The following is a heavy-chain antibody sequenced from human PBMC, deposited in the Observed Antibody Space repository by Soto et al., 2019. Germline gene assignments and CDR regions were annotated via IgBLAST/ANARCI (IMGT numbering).Heavy chain of an antibody. CDR1: GFTFSSYG. D-gene: IGHD6-13*01. CDR3: AKDFEFEAAAGTEYYYYYGMDV. Sequence: VQLVESGGGVVQPGRSLRLSCAASGFTFSSYGMHWVRQAPGKGLEWVAVISYDGSNKYYADSVKGRFTIARDNSKHSVYLQKNSLRADDASVYYWAKDFEFEAAAGTEYYYYYGMDVWGQGTTVTVSS. V-gene: IGHV3-30*18. J-gene: IGHJ6*02. CDR2: ISYDGSNK.